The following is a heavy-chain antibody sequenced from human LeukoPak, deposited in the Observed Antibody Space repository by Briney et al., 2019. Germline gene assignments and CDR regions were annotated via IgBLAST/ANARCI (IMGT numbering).Heavy chain of an antibody. D-gene: IGHD2/OR15-2a*01. CDR3: ARQNISWSDP. CDR1: GFTFSSYS. Sequence: GGSLRLSCAASGFTFSSYSMNWVRQAPGKGLEWVSYISNGGSSVYYADSVKGRFTTSRDNAKNSLYLLMNSLRAEDTAVYYCARQNISWSDPWGQGTLVTVSS. V-gene: IGHV3-48*04. CDR2: ISNGGSSV. J-gene: IGHJ5*02.